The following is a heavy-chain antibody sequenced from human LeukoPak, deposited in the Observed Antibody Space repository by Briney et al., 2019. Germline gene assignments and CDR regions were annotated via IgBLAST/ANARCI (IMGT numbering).Heavy chain of an antibody. Sequence: GGSLRLSCAASGFTFSNAWMSWVRQAPGKGLEWVGRIKSKTDGGTTDYAAPVKGRFTISRDNSESTLYLQMDSLRGDDAAVYYCAKAVGRISWSFDYWGQGALVTVSS. CDR1: GFTFSNAW. J-gene: IGHJ4*02. CDR2: IKSKTDGGTT. CDR3: AKAVGRISWSFDY. V-gene: IGHV3-15*01. D-gene: IGHD6-13*01.